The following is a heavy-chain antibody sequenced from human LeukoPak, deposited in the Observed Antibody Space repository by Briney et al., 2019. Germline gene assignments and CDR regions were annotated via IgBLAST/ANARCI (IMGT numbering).Heavy chain of an antibody. CDR1: GGTFSSYA. Sequence: GASVKVSCKASGGTFSSYAISWVRQAPGQGLEWMGGIIPIFGTANYAQKFQSRVTITADESTSTAYMELSSLRSEDTAVYYCARANPHLGYCSSTSCYATFDYWGQGTLVTVSS. J-gene: IGHJ4*02. D-gene: IGHD2-2*01. CDR3: ARANPHLGYCSSTSCYATFDY. V-gene: IGHV1-69*01. CDR2: IIPIFGTA.